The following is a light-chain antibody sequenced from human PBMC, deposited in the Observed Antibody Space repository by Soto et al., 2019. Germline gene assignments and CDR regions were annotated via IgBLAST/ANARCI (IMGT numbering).Light chain of an antibody. CDR3: QQYGGSPRT. V-gene: IGKV3-20*01. CDR1: QNISTN. Sequence: DIVMTQSPATLSVSPGERATLSCRASQNISTNLAWYQQKPGQAPRLLIHGASNRATGIPDRFSGSGSGTDFTLTITRLEPEDFAVYYCQQYGGSPRTFGQGTKVDIK. J-gene: IGKJ1*01. CDR2: GAS.